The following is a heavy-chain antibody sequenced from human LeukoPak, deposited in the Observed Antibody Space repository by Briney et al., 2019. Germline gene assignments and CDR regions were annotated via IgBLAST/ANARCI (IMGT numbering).Heavy chain of an antibody. Sequence: KPADTLSLPCTVSGGSISRYYWRWTRQPPGKAREWLGYIYYSGSSNYNPSLKSRVTISVDTSKNQFSLKLSSVTAADTAVYYCARGPPYYDSSGYSVDYWGQGTLVTVSS. CDR1: GGSISRYY. D-gene: IGHD3-22*01. CDR3: ARGPPYYDSSGYSVDY. V-gene: IGHV4-59*07. CDR2: IYYSGSS. J-gene: IGHJ4*02.